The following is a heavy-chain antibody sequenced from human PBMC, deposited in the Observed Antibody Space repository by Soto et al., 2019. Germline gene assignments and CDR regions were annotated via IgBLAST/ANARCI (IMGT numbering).Heavy chain of an antibody. CDR1: GYRFTSYG. Sequence: QVQLVQSGAEVKNPGASVKVSCKASGYRFTSYGIGWVRQAPGQGLEWMGWINAYNGNTNYAQNLQGRVTLTTDTYTRTADMELRSLRSNDTAVEYCAMVDVYVTPSPQDVWGQGTTVTVSS. V-gene: IGHV1-18*01. CDR3: AMVDVYVTPSPQDV. J-gene: IGHJ6*02. CDR2: INAYNGNT. D-gene: IGHD3-16*01.